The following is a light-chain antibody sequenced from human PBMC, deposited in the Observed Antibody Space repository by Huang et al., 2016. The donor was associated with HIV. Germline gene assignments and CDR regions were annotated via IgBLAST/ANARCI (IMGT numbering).Light chain of an antibody. Sequence: DVQMTQSPSTLSASVGDRVTITCRASQSISNYLAWYQQTPGKAPKLLIYKASNFNGGVHSRFSRSVSGPAFTLTISSLQPDDFATYLCQQCHTYPYTFGQGTKLEIK. CDR3: QQCHTYPYT. J-gene: IGKJ2*01. CDR1: QSISNY. V-gene: IGKV1-5*03. CDR2: KAS.